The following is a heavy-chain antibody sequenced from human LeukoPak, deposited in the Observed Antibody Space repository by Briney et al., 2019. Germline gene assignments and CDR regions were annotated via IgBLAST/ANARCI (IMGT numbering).Heavy chain of an antibody. D-gene: IGHD2-21*02. CDR3: ARDEHYCGGDCYEAVVTPLHY. CDR2: IKQDGSEK. Sequence: GGSLRLSCAASGFTFSSYWMSWVRQAPGKGLEWVANIKQDGSEKYYVDSVKGRFTISRDNAKNSLYLQMNSLRAEDTAVYYCARDEHYCGGDCYEAVVTPLHYWGQGTLVTVSS. J-gene: IGHJ4*02. V-gene: IGHV3-7*01. CDR1: GFTFSSYW.